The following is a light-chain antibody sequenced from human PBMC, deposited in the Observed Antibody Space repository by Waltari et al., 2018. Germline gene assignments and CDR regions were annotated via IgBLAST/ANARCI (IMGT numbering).Light chain of an antibody. Sequence: QSVLTQPRSVSAPPGQKVTVSCSGSSSNIGNYYLSWYHQLPGAAPKLLIYDNNKRPSGIPDRFSASKSGTSATLGITGLQIGDEADYYCATWDNSLSDVVFGGGTKLTVL. J-gene: IGLJ2*01. CDR2: DNN. V-gene: IGLV1-51*01. CDR3: ATWDNSLSDVV. CDR1: SSNIGNYY.